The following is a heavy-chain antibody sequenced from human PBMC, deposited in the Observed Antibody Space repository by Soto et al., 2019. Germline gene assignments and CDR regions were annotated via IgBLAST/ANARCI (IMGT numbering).Heavy chain of an antibody. V-gene: IGHV3-30*03. Sequence: GGALILSWSASEFPFSHDAMHLVRQAPGKGLQWLAVISYDGNNKYYADSVEGRFTISRDNSKNTVYLQMNSLRLEDTAVYYCASYPSYSDSYFDHWGQGTLVTVSS. CDR1: EFPFSHDA. CDR2: ISYDGNNK. CDR3: ASYPSYSDSYFDH. J-gene: IGHJ4*02. D-gene: IGHD4-17*01.